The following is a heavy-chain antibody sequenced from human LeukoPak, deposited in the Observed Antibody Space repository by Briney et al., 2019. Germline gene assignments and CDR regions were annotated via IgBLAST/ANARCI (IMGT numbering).Heavy chain of an antibody. CDR2: IYYSGST. D-gene: IGHD2-21*02. J-gene: IGHJ4*02. CDR1: GGSISSYY. V-gene: IGHV4-59*01. CDR3: ARALVVTDYYFDY. Sequence: PSETLSLTCTVSGGSISSYYWSWIRQPPGKGLEWIGYIYYSGSTNYNPSLKSRVTISVDTSKNQFSLKLSSVTAADTAVYYCARALVVTDYYFDYWGQGTLVTVSS.